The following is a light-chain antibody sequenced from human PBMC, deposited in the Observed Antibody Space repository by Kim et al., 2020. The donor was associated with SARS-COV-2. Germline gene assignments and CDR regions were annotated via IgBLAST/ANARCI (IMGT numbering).Light chain of an antibody. CDR2: EAS. CDR3: MQGTRLPWT. Sequence: DVVMTQTPLFLSITPGQPASISCKSSQSLLHGDGKTYLYWFLQRPGQSPQLLMYEASRRFSGVPDRFSGSGSGTDLTLHISRVEADDIGGYYCMQGTRLPWTFGQGTKVDIK. V-gene: IGKV2-29*02. CDR1: QSLLHGDGKTY. J-gene: IGKJ1*01.